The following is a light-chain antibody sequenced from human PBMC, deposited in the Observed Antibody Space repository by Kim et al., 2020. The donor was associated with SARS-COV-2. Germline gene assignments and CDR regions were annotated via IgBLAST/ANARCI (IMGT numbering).Light chain of an antibody. Sequence: GTNSVHWYQQFPGRAPEVLIYKNNQRPSGVPDRFSGSKSGTSASLAISGLQSEDEGDYYCAGWDDSLNAEVFGGGTKLTVL. J-gene: IGLJ3*02. CDR3: AGWDDSLNAEV. CDR1: GTNS. V-gene: IGLV1-44*01. CDR2: KNN.